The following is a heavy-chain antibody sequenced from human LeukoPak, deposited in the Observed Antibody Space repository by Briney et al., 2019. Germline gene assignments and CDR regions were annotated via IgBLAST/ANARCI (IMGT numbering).Heavy chain of an antibody. D-gene: IGHD2-2*01. J-gene: IGHJ4*02. CDR3: ARDGEVVVPAADFTYYFDY. Sequence: GGSLRLSCAASGFTFSSYSMNWVRQAPGKGLEWVSYISSSSSTIYYADSVKGRFTISRDNSKNTLYLQMNSLRAEDTAVYYCARDGEVVVPAADFTYYFDYWGQGTLVTVSS. V-gene: IGHV3-48*01. CDR2: ISSSSSTI. CDR1: GFTFSSYS.